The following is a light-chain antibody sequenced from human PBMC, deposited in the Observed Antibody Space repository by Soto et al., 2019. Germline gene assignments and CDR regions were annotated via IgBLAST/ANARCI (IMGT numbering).Light chain of an antibody. Sequence: DIQMTHSPSSLSASVLYRVTITFRASQSISSYLNSYQQKPGKAPKLLIYAASSLQSGVPSRFSGSGSGTDFTLTISSLQPEDFATYYCQQSYSTPLTFGGGTKVDIK. J-gene: IGKJ4*01. V-gene: IGKV1-39*01. CDR1: QSISSY. CDR3: QQSYSTPLT. CDR2: AAS.